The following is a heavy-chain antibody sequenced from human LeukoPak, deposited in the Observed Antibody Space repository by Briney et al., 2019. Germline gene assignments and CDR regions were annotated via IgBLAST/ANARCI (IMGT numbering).Heavy chain of an antibody. Sequence: SETLSLTCTVSGASISSQFWSWVRQPPGKRPEYIGYMSYSGNTNYNPSLKSRVTISLDTSKNQFSLKLSSLTAADTAVYYCARFPSGSNWFDAWGQGTLVTVSS. CDR2: MSYSGNT. J-gene: IGHJ5*02. V-gene: IGHV4-59*11. CDR1: GASISSQF. CDR3: ARFPSGSNWFDA.